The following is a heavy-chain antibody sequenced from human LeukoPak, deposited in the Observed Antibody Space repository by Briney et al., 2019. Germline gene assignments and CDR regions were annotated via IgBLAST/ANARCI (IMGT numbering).Heavy chain of an antibody. D-gene: IGHD3-3*01. V-gene: IGHV1-8*01. J-gene: IGHJ4*02. CDR2: MNPNSGNT. CDR1: GYTFTSYD. Sequence: GASVTVSCKASGYTFTSYDINWVRQATGQGLEWMGWMNPNSGNTGYAQKFQGRVTMTRNTSISTAYMELSSLRSEDTAVYYCARVDGITIFGVVIRSSYFDYWGQGTLVTVSS. CDR3: ARVDGITIFGVVIRSSYFDY.